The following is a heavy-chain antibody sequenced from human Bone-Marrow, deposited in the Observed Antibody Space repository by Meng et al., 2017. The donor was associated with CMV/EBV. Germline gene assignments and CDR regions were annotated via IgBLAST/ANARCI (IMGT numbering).Heavy chain of an antibody. J-gene: IGHJ6*02. D-gene: IGHD3-22*01. V-gene: IGHV3-53*01. Sequence: GESLKISCAASGFTVSSNYMSWVRQAPGKGLERVSVIYSGGSTYYADSVKGRFTISRDNSKNTLYLQMNSLRAEDTAVYYCARGESGYPLYYYYGMDVWGQGTTVTVSS. CDR2: IYSGGST. CDR1: GFTVSSNY. CDR3: ARGESGYPLYYYYGMDV.